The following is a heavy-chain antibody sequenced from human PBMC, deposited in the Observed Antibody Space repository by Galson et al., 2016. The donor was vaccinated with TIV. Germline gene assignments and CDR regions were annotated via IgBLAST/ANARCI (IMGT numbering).Heavy chain of an antibody. J-gene: IGHJ5*02. V-gene: IGHV4-39*01. Sequence: SETLSLTCTVSGGSISSISYYWGWIRQPPGKGLEWIGNIYYSGSAYYNPSLKSRVTISVDTSKNQFSLKLSSVTAADTAVYYCATYCSSTTCLFDPWGQGTLVTVSS. D-gene: IGHD2-2*01. CDR2: IYYSGSA. CDR1: GGSISSISYY. CDR3: ATYCSSTTCLFDP.